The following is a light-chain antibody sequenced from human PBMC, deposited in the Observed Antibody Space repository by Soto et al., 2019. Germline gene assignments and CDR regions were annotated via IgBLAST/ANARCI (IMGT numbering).Light chain of an antibody. J-gene: IGKJ1*01. CDR3: QQYGSSGT. V-gene: IGKV3-11*01. CDR1: QSVSSY. CDR2: DAS. Sequence: IVLTQSPATLSLSPGEKATLSCRASQSVSSYLAWYQHKPGQAPRLLIFDASHRASGIPPRFSGSGSGTDFTLTISSLESEDFAVYYCQQYGSSGTFGQGTKVDIK.